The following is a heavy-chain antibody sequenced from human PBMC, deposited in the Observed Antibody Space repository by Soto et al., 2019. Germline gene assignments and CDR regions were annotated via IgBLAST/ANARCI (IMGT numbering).Heavy chain of an antibody. CDR1: GGTFSSYA. CDR3: ARDSTYYYDSSGYYLFDY. D-gene: IGHD3-22*01. J-gene: IGHJ4*02. Sequence: SVKVSCKASGGTFSSYAISWVRQAPGQGLEWMGGIIPIFGTANYAQKFQGRVTITADESTSTAYMELSSLRSEDTAVYYCARDSTYYYDSSGYYLFDYWGQGTLVTVSS. CDR2: IIPIFGTA. V-gene: IGHV1-69*13.